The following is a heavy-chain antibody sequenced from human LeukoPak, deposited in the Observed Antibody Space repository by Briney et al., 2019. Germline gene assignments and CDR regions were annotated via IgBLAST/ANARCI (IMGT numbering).Heavy chain of an antibody. CDR1: GFTFNNHN. CDR3: ARDLTGSYSY. D-gene: IGHD3-10*01. Sequence: GGALRLSCAASGFTFNNHNMNWVRQAPGKGLEWVSSISDSSSYIYYADSVRGRFTISRDNAKNSLYLQMNSLRAEDTAMYYCARDLTGSYSYWGQGTLVTVSS. J-gene: IGHJ4*02. V-gene: IGHV3-21*01. CDR2: ISDSSSYI.